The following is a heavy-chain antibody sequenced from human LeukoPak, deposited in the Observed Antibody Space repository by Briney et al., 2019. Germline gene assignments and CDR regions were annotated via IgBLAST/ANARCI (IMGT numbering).Heavy chain of an antibody. CDR2: IYSGDNT. J-gene: IGHJ4*02. V-gene: IGHV3-53*04. Sequence: PGGSLRLSCAASGFTVSSHYMNRVPQAPGKGLEWVSVIYSGDNTDYADSVRGRFTISTRNSENTLYLRMNSLTPEDTAVYYCARSHPPENCGGVTCQLWGGFDYWGQGSPVTVSS. D-gene: IGHD2-21*01. CDR1: GFTVSSHY. CDR3: ARSHPPENCGGVTCQLWGGFDY.